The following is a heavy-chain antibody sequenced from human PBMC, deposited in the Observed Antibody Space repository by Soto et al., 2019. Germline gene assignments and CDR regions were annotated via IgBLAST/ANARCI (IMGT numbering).Heavy chain of an antibody. CDR2: IYWDDDR. CDR1: GFSLSTSRVG. CDR3: AHRRVGGASGWEVGGFVY. J-gene: IGHJ4*02. Sequence: QITLKESGPARVKPTPTLALTCNFSGFSLSTSRVGVGWIRQPPGKALECLGIIYWDDDRRYSPSLKNRLTITKDTSNKDVVLIRTAMNPEHTGTCYCAHRRVGGASGWEVGGFVYWGRGCQVTVSS. D-gene: IGHD6-25*01. V-gene: IGHV2-5*02.